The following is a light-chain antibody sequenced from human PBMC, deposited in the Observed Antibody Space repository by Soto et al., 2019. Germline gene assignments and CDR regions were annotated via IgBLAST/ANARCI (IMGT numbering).Light chain of an antibody. CDR3: QQYQSSWT. CDR2: DAS. CDR1: QSVSSW. V-gene: IGKV1-5*01. J-gene: IGKJ1*01. Sequence: DIQTTQSPSTLSASVGDRVIITCRASQSVSSWLAWYQQKPGKVPNLLIYDASNLESGVPSRFSGSGSGTEFTLTISSLQPDDFATYYCQQYQSSWTFGQGTKVDIK.